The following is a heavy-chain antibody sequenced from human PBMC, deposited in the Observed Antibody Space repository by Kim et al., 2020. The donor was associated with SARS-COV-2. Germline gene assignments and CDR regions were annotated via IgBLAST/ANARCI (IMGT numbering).Heavy chain of an antibody. CDR2: IWYDGSNK. V-gene: IGHV3-33*01. J-gene: IGHJ4*02. Sequence: GGSLRLSCAASGFTFSSYGMHWVRQAPGKGLEWVAVIWYDGSNKYYADSVKGRFTISRDNSKNTLYLQMNSLRAEDTAVYYCARVRGKYYDILTGYYNDYWGQGTLVTVSS. CDR1: GFTFSSYG. D-gene: IGHD3-9*01. CDR3: ARVRGKYYDILTGYYNDY.